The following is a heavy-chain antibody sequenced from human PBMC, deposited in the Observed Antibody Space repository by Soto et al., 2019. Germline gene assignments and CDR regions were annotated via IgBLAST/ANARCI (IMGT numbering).Heavy chain of an antibody. Sequence: SETLSLTCTVSGGSISSYYWSWIRQPPGKGLEWIGYIYYSGSTNYNPSLKSRVTISVDTSKNQFSLKLSSVTAADTAVYYCARNKGVVVAAYDAFDIWGQGTMVTVSS. CDR3: ARNKGVVVAAYDAFDI. CDR2: IYYSGST. V-gene: IGHV4-59*08. CDR1: GGSISSYY. J-gene: IGHJ3*02. D-gene: IGHD2-15*01.